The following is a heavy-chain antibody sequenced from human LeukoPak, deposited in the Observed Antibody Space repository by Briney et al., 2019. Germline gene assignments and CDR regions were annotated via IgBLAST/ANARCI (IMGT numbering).Heavy chain of an antibody. CDR2: IYYGGNT. Sequence: SETLSLTCAVSGDSVSSSNYYWSWLRQPPGKGLEWIGYIYYGGNTNYNPSLQSRVTISVDTSKSQFPLKLSSVTAADTAVYYCARLTRRSGNYFDYWGQGTLVTVSS. CDR3: ARLTRRSGNYFDY. CDR1: GDSVSSSNYY. V-gene: IGHV4-61*01. J-gene: IGHJ4*02. D-gene: IGHD1-1*01.